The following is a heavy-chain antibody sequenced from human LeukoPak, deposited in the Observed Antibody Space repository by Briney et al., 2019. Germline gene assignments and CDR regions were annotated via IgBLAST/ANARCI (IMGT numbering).Heavy chain of an antibody. D-gene: IGHD6-13*01. V-gene: IGHV1-8*03. CDR1: GYTFTGYY. CDR2: MNPNSGNT. Sequence: ASVKVSCKASGYTFTGYYMHWVRQATGQGLEWMGWMNPNSGNTGYAQKFQGRVTITRNTSISTAYMELSSLRSEDTAVYYCARGPTYKPGVAAAAWTRHGGWFDPWGQGTLVTVSS. CDR3: ARGPTYKPGVAAAAWTRHGGWFDP. J-gene: IGHJ5*02.